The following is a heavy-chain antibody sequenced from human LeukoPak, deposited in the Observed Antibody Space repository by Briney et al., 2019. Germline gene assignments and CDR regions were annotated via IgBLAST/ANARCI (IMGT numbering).Heavy chain of an antibody. J-gene: IGHJ3*02. CDR2: IKQDGSEK. D-gene: IGHD3-10*01. Sequence: GGSLRLSCAASGFTFSSYWMSWVRQAPGKGLEWVANIKQDGSEKYYVDSVKGRLTISRDNAKNSLYLQMNSLRAEDTALYYCAKDQGFGEFVDAFDIWGQGTMVTVSS. CDR1: GFTFSSYW. V-gene: IGHV3-7*03. CDR3: AKDQGFGEFVDAFDI.